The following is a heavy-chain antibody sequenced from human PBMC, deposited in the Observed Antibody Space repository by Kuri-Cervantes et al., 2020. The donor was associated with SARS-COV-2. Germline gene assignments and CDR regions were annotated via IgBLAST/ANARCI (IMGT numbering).Heavy chain of an antibody. CDR3: AKPKPTFIVVPAASYYYMDV. D-gene: IGHD2-2*01. CDR1: GFTFSDYY. Sequence: GESLKISCAASGFTFSDYYMSWIRQAPGKGLEWVSYISSSSSTIYYADSVKGRFTISRDNAKNSLYLQMNSLRAEDTAVYYCAKPKPTFIVVPAASYYYMDVWGKGTTVTVSS. V-gene: IGHV3-11*01. J-gene: IGHJ6*03. CDR2: ISSSSSTI.